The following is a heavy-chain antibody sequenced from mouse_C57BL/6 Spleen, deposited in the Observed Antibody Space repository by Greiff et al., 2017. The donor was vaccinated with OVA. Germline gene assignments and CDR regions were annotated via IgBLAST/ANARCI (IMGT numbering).Heavy chain of an antibody. J-gene: IGHJ2*01. CDR3: ARWASITTVVATGYFDY. CDR2: IDPANGNT. CDR1: GFNIKNTY. V-gene: IGHV14-3*01. Sequence: VQLQQSVAELVRPGASVKLSCTASGFNIKNTYMHWVKQRPEQGLEWIGRIDPANGNTKYAPKFQGKATITADTSSNTAYLQLSSLTSEDTAIYYCARWASITTVVATGYFDYWGQGTTLTVSS. D-gene: IGHD1-1*01.